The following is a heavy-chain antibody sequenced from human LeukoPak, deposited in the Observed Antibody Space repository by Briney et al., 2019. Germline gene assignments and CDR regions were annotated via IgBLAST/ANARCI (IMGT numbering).Heavy chain of an antibody. CDR3: AREDYDDNSGPIRSSGGWYFDL. CDR2: IYSGGST. J-gene: IGHJ2*01. Sequence: GGSLRLPCAASGFTVSSSYMSWVRQAPGKGLEWVSVIYSGGSTYYADSVKGRFTISRDSSKNTLYLQMNSLRAEDTAVYYCAREDYDDNSGPIRSSGGWYFDLWGRGTLVTVSS. CDR1: GFTVSSSY. V-gene: IGHV3-53*01. D-gene: IGHD4-23*01.